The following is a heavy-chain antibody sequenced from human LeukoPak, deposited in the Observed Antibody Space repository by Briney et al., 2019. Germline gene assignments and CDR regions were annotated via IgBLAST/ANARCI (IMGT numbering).Heavy chain of an antibody. Sequence: SETLSLTCAVYGGSFSGYYWSWIRQPPGKGLEWIGEINHSGSTNYNPSLKSRVTISVDTSKNQFSLKLSSVTAADTAVYYCARGSGSSSWSYYYYGMDVWGQGTTVTVSS. D-gene: IGHD6-13*01. CDR2: INHSGST. V-gene: IGHV4-34*01. J-gene: IGHJ6*02. CDR1: GGSFSGYY. CDR3: ARGSGSSSWSYYYYGMDV.